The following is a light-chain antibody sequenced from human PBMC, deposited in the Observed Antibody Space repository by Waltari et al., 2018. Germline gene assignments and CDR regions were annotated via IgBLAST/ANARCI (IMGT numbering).Light chain of an antibody. CDR3: QQGNSNPLT. V-gene: IGKV1-13*02. CDR2: YAN. Sequence: IQMSQSPSSLSASVGDRVTITCRASQGISSYLNWYQQKPGKAPKLLIYYANSFASGVPSRFSGSGSGTEFTLTISSLQPEDFATYYCQQGNSNPLTFGGGTKVEIK. J-gene: IGKJ4*01. CDR1: QGISSY.